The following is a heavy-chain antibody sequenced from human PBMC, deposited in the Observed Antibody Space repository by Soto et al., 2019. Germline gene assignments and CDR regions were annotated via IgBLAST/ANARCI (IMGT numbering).Heavy chain of an antibody. V-gene: IGHV1-69*13. CDR3: AGNFGVTPDYYYGMDV. CDR2: IIPIFGTA. J-gene: IGHJ6*02. D-gene: IGHD3-3*02. Sequence: SVKVSFKASGGTFSSYAISWLRQAPGQGLEWMGGIIPIFGTANYAQKFQGRVTITADESTSTAYMELSSLRSEDTAVYYCAGNFGVTPDYYYGMDVWGQGTTVTVSS. CDR1: GGTFSSYA.